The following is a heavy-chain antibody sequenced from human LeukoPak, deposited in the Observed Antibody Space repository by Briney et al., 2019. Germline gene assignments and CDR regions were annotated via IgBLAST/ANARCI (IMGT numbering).Heavy chain of an antibody. V-gene: IGHV4-39*01. CDR2: IYYSGTT. CDR3: ARRGYPSAFDI. CDR1: GGSISSSSYY. J-gene: IGHJ3*02. D-gene: IGHD5-18*01. Sequence: SETLSLTCTVSGGSISSSSYYWGWIRQPPGKGLEWIGSIYYSGTTYYNPSLKSRVTISVDTSKNQFSLKLSSVTAADTSVYYRARRGYPSAFDIWGQGTMVTVSS.